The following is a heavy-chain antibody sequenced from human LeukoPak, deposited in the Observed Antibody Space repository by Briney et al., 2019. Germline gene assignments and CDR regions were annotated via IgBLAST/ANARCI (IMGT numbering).Heavy chain of an antibody. V-gene: IGHV4-39*07. Sequence: SSETLSLTCTVSGGSISSSSYYWGWIRQPPGKGLEWIGNIYYSGTTYFNPSLKSRVTISVDTSKNQFSLKLSSVTAADTAVYYCASVLNSNWFDPWGQGTLVTVSP. J-gene: IGHJ5*02. CDR1: GGSISSSSYY. CDR2: IYYSGTT. CDR3: ASVLNSNWFDP. D-gene: IGHD2/OR15-2a*01.